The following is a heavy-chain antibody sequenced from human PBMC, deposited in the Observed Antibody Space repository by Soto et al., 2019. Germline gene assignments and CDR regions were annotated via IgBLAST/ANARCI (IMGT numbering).Heavy chain of an antibody. Sequence: QVQLVESGGGVVQPGRSLRLSCAASEFTFSSHAMHWVRQAPGKGLEWVAVISYDRSNNAYADSVKGRFTISRDNSKNTLFLQMSSLRVDDTAMYYCARGGMPDYWGQGTLVTVSS. CDR2: ISYDRSNN. J-gene: IGHJ4*02. CDR3: ARGGMPDY. CDR1: EFTFSSHA. V-gene: IGHV3-30-3*01. D-gene: IGHD2-2*01.